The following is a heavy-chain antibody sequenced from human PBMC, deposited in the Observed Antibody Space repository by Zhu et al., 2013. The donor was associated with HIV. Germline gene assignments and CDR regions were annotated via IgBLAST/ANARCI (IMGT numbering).Heavy chain of an antibody. V-gene: IGHV1-69*01. CDR2: IIPIFDTS. CDR3: AATSVMDDRVGATGPFDY. J-gene: IGHJ4*02. CDR1: VGTFISYA. Sequence: QVQLVQSGAEVKKLGSSVKVSCKASVGTFISYAISWVRQAPGQGLEWMGGIIPIFDTSNYAQKFQGRVTLNADESTSTAYMELSSLRSEDTAVYYCAATSVMDDRVGATGPFDYWGQGTLVTVSS. D-gene: IGHD1-26*01.